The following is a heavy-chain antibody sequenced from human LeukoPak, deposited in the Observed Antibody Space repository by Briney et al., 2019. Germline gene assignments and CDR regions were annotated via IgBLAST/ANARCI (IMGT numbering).Heavy chain of an antibody. Sequence: SETLSLTCTVSGGSISSNFRAWIRQPPGKGLEWIGYIYYSGSTNYNPSLKSRVTISIDTSKTQFSLNLTSVTAADTAVYYCAKERSSGWYGTTFDYGGPGSLVTVSS. V-gene: IGHV4-59*01. CDR2: IYYSGST. CDR3: AKERSSGWYGTTFDY. CDR1: GGSISSNF. J-gene: IGHJ4*02. D-gene: IGHD6-19*01.